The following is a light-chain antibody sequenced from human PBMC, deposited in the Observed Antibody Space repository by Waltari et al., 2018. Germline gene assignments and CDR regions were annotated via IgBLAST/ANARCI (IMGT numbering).Light chain of an antibody. CDR3: QQYNSYSPYT. V-gene: IGKV1-5*03. J-gene: IGKJ2*01. Sequence: DIQMTQSPSTLSAFVGDRVTITCRASQSINIWLAWYQQKSGKAPKLLIYEASILESGVPSRFSGSGSGTEFTLTISSLQAEDFATYYCQQYNSYSPYTLGQGTKLEMK. CDR1: QSINIW. CDR2: EAS.